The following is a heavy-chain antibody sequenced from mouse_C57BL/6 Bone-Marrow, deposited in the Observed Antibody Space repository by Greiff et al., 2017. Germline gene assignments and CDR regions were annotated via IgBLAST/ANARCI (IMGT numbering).Heavy chain of an antibody. Sequence: VKLQQPGAELVKPGASVKVSCKASGYTFTSYWMHWVKQRPGQGLEWIGRIHPSDSDTNYNQKFKGKATLTVDKSSSTAYIQLSSLTSEDSAVYYCAIHPCSYWYFDVWGTGTTVTVSS. V-gene: IGHV1-74*01. CDR3: AIHPCSYWYFDV. CDR1: GYTFTSYW. J-gene: IGHJ1*03. CDR2: IHPSDSDT.